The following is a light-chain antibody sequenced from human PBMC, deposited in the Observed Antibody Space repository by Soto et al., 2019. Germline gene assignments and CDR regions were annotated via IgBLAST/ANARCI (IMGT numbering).Light chain of an antibody. Sequence: EVVLTQSPGTLSLSPGERATLSCRASQSVSFTHVAWYQQTPGQAPRLLISVASNRATGIPDRFASSGSVTDFTLTISRLEPEDFAGYYCQQYGRSPTTFGPGTKVEIK. V-gene: IGKV3-20*01. CDR1: QSVSFTH. J-gene: IGKJ3*01. CDR3: QQYGRSPTT. CDR2: VAS.